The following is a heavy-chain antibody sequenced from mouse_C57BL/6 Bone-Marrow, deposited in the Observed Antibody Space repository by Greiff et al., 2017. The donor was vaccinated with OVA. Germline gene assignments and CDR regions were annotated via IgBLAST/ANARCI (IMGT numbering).Heavy chain of an antibody. D-gene: IGHD2-2*01. CDR1: GFTFSDYG. CDR3: ASPLVTGYAMDY. CDR2: ISSGSSTI. Sequence: DVMLVESGGGLVKPGGSLKLSCAASGFTFSDYGMHWVRQAPEKGLEWVAYISSGSSTIYYADTVKGRFTISRDNAKNTLFLQMTSLRSEDTAMYYCASPLVTGYAMDYWGQGTSVTVSS. V-gene: IGHV5-17*01. J-gene: IGHJ4*01.